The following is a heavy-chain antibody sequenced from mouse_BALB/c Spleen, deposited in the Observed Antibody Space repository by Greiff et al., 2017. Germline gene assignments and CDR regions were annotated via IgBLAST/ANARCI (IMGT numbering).Heavy chain of an antibody. CDR2: IDTSDSYT. CDR1: GHTFTDYW. Sequence: QVQLQQPGAELVMPGASVKMSCKASGHTFTDYWMHWVKQRPGQGLEWIGAIDTSDSYTSYDQKFKGKATLTVDESSSTAYMQLSSLTSEDSAVYYCARDSWFAYWGQGTLVTVSA. J-gene: IGHJ3*01. CDR3: ARDSWFAY. V-gene: IGHV1-69*01.